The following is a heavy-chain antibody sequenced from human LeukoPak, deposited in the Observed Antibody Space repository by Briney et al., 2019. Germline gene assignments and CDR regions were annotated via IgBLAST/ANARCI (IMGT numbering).Heavy chain of an antibody. J-gene: IGHJ6*02. CDR3: ARVWDGSMDV. V-gene: IGHV3-20*04. Sequence: GGSLRLSCAASGFTFDDYGMCWVRHAPGNGLEWVSGINWNGGSTGYADSVKGRFTISRDNSKNTLYLQMNSLRAEDTAVYYCARVWDGSMDVWGQGTTVTVSS. CDR2: INWNGGST. D-gene: IGHD1-26*01. CDR1: GFTFDDYG.